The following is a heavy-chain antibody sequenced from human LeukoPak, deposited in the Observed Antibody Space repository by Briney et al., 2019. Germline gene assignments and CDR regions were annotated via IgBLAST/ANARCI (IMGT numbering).Heavy chain of an antibody. D-gene: IGHD3-10*01. Sequence: PGGSLRLSCAASGFTYSSYAMSWVRQAPGKGREWVSAISGSGASTYYADSVKGRFTISRDNSKNTLYLQMNSLRAEDTAVYYCAKDRVRRVIGGPGLYYYGMDVWGKGTTVTVSS. V-gene: IGHV3-23*01. J-gene: IGHJ6*04. CDR3: AKDRVRRVIGGPGLYYYGMDV. CDR2: ISGSGAST. CDR1: GFTYSSYA.